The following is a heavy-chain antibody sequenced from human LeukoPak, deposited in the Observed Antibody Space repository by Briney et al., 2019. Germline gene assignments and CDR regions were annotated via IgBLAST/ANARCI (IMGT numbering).Heavy chain of an antibody. J-gene: IGHJ4*02. D-gene: IGHD4/OR15-4a*01. CDR2: INPSGGST. CDR3: ARLLVLRGYFDY. CDR1: GYTFTSYY. V-gene: IGHV1-46*01. Sequence: ASVKVSCKASGYTFTSYYMHWVRQAPGQGLEWMEIINPSGGSTSYAQKFQGRVTMTRDTSTSTVYMELSSLRSEDTAVYYCARLLVLRGYFDYWGQGTLVTVSS.